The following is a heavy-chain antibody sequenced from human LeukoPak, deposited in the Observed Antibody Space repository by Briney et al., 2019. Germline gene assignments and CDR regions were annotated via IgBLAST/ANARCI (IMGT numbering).Heavy chain of an antibody. V-gene: IGHV1-2*04. CDR2: IKPNSGGT. J-gene: IGHJ3*02. D-gene: IGHD6-13*01. CDR3: ARGGIYSSSWYGFTDAFDI. CDR1: GYTFTGYY. Sequence: ASVKVSCKASGYTFTGYYMHWVRQAPGRGLEWMGWIKPNSGGTNYAQKFQGWVTMTRDTSISTAYMELSRLRSDDTAVYYCARGGIYSSSWYGFTDAFDIWGQGTMVTVSS.